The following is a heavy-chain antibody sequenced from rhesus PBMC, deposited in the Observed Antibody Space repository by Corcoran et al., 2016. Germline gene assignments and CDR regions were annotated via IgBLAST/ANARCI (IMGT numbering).Heavy chain of an antibody. V-gene: IGHV3-10*01. J-gene: IGHJ4*01. CDR2: INPNGGTT. D-gene: IGHD3-3*01. CDR1: GFTFSDDY. Sequence: EVQLVESGGGLVQPGGSLRLSCAASGFTFSDDYMEWVRQAPGKGLEWVGQINPNGGTTILRDSVKGQFTICRDNAKNTLYLKINRLKIEDTAVYYCTRHLGSFGFDYWGQGVLVTVSS. CDR3: TRHLGSFGFDY.